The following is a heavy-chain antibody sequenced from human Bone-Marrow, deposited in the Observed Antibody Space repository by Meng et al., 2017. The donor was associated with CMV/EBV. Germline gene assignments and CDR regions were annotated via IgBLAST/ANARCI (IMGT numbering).Heavy chain of an antibody. V-gene: IGHV3-33*06. Sequence: SCKASGYTFTGYYMHWVRQAPGKGLEWVALIWYDGSNKYYVDSVKGRFTISRDNSKNTLYLQMNSLRAEDTAVYYCAKGEDFWSAYFIFDYWGQGTLVTVSS. CDR3: AKGEDFWSAYFIFDY. D-gene: IGHD3-3*01. CDR2: IWYDGSNK. J-gene: IGHJ4*02. CDR1: GYTFTGYY.